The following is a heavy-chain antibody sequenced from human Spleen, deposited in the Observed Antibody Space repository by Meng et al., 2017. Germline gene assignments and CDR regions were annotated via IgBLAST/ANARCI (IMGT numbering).Heavy chain of an antibody. CDR3: ARDRVTLVRGVIKILDPYDY. V-gene: IGHV3-21*01. CDR2: ISNSGTYI. Sequence: GGSLRLSCAASGFTFSSYNMNWVRQAPGKGLEWVSSISNSGTYIYYADSVKGRFTISRDNAKNSLYLQMNSLRAEDTAVYYCARDRVTLVRGVIKILDPYDYWGQGTLVTVSS. CDR1: GFTFSSYN. D-gene: IGHD3-10*01. J-gene: IGHJ4*02.